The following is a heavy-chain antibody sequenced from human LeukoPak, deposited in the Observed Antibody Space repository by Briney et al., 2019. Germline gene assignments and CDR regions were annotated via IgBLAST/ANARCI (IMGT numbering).Heavy chain of an antibody. Sequence: ASVNVSCKASGYTFTSYYMHWVRQAPGQGLEWMGIINPSGGSTSYAQKFQGRVTMTRDTSTSTVYMELSSLRSEDTAVYYCARDRGSKRVAYCGGACYIGYSDLWGRGTLVTVSS. D-gene: IGHD2-21*02. CDR1: GYTFTSYY. CDR2: INPSGGST. CDR3: ARDRGSKRVAYCGGACYIGYSDL. J-gene: IGHJ2*01. V-gene: IGHV1-46*01.